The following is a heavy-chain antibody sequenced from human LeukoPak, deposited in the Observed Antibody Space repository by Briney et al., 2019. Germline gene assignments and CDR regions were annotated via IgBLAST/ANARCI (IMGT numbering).Heavy chain of an antibody. J-gene: IGHJ4*02. Sequence: GGSLRLSCTASGFTFGDYLISWFRQAPGKGLEWVAVTRSKAYGETKEFAATVKDNFTISRDKSKNIAYLQMNSLKTEDAAGYYCARARHLREFDCWGQGTLVAVSS. CDR2: TRSKAYGETK. V-gene: IGHV3-49*03. CDR1: GFTFGDYL. CDR3: ARARHLREFDC.